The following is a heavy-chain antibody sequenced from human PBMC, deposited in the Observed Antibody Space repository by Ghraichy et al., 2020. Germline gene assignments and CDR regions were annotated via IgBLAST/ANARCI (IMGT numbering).Heavy chain of an antibody. CDR1: GGSISSSSYY. CDR2: IYYSGST. CDR3: ARHGSGGFLGLNWFDP. Sequence: SETLSLTCTVSGGSISSSSYYWGWIRQPPGKGLEWIGSIYYSGSTYYNPSLKSRVTISVDTSKNQFSLKLSSVTAADTAVYYCARHGSGGFLGLNWFDPWGQGTLVTVSS. J-gene: IGHJ5*02. V-gene: IGHV4-39*01. D-gene: IGHD3-3*01.